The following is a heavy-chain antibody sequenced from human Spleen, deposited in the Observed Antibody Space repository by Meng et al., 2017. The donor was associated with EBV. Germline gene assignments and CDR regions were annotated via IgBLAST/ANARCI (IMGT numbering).Heavy chain of an antibody. V-gene: IGHV4-34*01. CDR2: INHRGST. J-gene: IGHJ4*02. CDR1: GGSFTDYY. D-gene: IGHD2-2*01. Sequence: QRQIQQGGAGLLKPSETLSLTCAVYGGSFTDYYWSWIRQSPGKGLEWIGEINHRGSTNYKPSLKSRVTISVDTSKNQFSLNLTSVTAADTAVYYCARGMVAAASLDWWGQGTLVTVSS. CDR3: ARGMVAAASLDW.